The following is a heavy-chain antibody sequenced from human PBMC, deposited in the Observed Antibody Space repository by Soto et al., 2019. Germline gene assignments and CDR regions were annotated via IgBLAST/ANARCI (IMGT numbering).Heavy chain of an antibody. J-gene: IGHJ4*02. D-gene: IGHD1-26*01. Sequence: ESGGGLVQPGGSLRLSCAASGFTFSSYAMGWVRQAPGEGLEWVSVISASGGKTYYADSVKGRFTISRDNSKNTLYLQMNSLRAEDTAIYYCAKGRQWELPIDYWGQGTLVTVSS. CDR1: GFTFSSYA. CDR2: ISASGGKT. CDR3: AKGRQWELPIDY. V-gene: IGHV3-23*01.